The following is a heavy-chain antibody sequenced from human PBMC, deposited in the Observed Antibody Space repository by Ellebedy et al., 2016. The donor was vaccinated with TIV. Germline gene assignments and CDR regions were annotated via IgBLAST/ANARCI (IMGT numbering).Heavy chain of an antibody. V-gene: IGHV4-59*11. Sequence: SETLSLTXTVSGGSINSHYWSWIRQPPGKGLEWIGYIYYSGSTNYNPSLKSRVTISVDTSKNQFSLKLSSVTAADTAVYYCARDLYDSSHNFDYWGQGTLVTVSS. D-gene: IGHD3-22*01. J-gene: IGHJ4*02. CDR1: GGSINSHY. CDR3: ARDLYDSSHNFDY. CDR2: IYYSGST.